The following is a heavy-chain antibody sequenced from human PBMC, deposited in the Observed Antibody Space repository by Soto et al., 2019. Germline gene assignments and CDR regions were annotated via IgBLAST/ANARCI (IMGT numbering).Heavy chain of an antibody. D-gene: IGHD4-17*01. CDR3: ARGSRGSRWQAD. J-gene: IGHJ4*02. Sequence: QVQLVQSGAEVKEPGASVKVSCKASGYTFTSHDINWMRQATGQGPEWMGWMNPNSGNTGYAQKFQGRVTMTRDTSITKAYMELSNLRSEDTAVYYCARGSRGSRWQADWGQGTLVTVSS. V-gene: IGHV1-8*01. CDR2: MNPNSGNT. CDR1: GYTFTSHD.